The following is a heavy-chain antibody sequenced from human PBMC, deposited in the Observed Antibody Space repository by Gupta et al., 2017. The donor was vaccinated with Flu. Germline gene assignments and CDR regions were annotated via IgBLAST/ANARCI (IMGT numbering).Heavy chain of an antibody. CDR2: ISWNSGII. CDR1: GFTFDDYA. D-gene: IGHD2-2*01. V-gene: IGHV3-9*01. CDR3: AKGVVPADDAFDI. J-gene: IGHJ3*02. Sequence: GFTFDDYAMHWVRQAPGKGLEWISSISWNSGIIAYADSVKGRFTISRDNAKNSLYLQMNSLRAEDTALYYCAKGVVPADDAFDIWGQGTMVTVSS.